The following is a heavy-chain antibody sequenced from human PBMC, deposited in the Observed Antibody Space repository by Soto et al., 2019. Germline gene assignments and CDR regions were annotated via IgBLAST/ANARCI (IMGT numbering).Heavy chain of an antibody. CDR1: GFTFSSYW. CDR2: INSDGSST. J-gene: IGHJ4*02. D-gene: IGHD6-19*01. Sequence: GALRLSCAASGFTFSSYWMHWVRQAPGKGLVWVSRINSDGSSTSYADSVKGRFTISRDNAKNTLYLQMNSLRAEDTAVYYCAVAVAGPTAIGYWGQGTLVTVSS. CDR3: AVAVAGPTAIGY. V-gene: IGHV3-74*01.